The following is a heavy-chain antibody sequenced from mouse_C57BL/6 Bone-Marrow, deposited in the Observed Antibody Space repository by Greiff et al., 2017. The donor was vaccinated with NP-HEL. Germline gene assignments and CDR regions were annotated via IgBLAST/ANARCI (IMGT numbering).Heavy chain of an antibody. Sequence: QVQLQQSGAELVKPGASVKLSCKASGYTFTEYTIHWVKQRSGQGLEWIGWFYPGSGSIKYNEKFKDKATLTVDKSSSTAYMELSRLTSEDSAVYFWASHGPTVVPFDYWGQGTPLTVSS. J-gene: IGHJ2*01. CDR1: GYTFTEYT. V-gene: IGHV1-62-2*01. CDR3: ASHGPTVVPFDY. CDR2: FYPGSGSI. D-gene: IGHD1-1*01.